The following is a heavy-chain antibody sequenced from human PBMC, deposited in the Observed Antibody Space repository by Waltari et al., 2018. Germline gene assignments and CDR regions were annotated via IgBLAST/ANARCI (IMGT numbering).Heavy chain of an antibody. V-gene: IGHV3-11*04. D-gene: IGHD3-10*01. CDR1: GFPSRAYY. Sequence: QVQLVESGGGLVKPGGSLRPYCAASGFPSRAYYMRWIRQAPGKGLEWVSYISSSGSTIYYADSVKDRFTISRDNAKNSLYLQMNSLRAEDTAVYYCARVWVYYYYMDVWGKGTTVTISS. CDR2: ISSSGSTI. J-gene: IGHJ6*03. CDR3: ARVWVYYYYMDV.